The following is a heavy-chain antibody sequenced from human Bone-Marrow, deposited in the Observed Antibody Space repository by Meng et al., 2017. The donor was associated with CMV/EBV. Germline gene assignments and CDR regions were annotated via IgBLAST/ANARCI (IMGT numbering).Heavy chain of an antibody. CDR2: IVVGSGST. Sequence: SVKVSCKTSGFTLSSSGVHWVRQARGQRPEWIGWIVVGSGSTNYAQKFQERVTITRDMSTGTAYMELRSLRSEDTAVYYCATNPFSRYPYYYYGMKVWGRGPTFTFSS. CDR1: GFTLSSSG. CDR3: ATNPFSRYPYYYYGMKV. J-gene: IGHJ6*02. V-gene: IGHV1-58*01. D-gene: IGHD3-22*01.